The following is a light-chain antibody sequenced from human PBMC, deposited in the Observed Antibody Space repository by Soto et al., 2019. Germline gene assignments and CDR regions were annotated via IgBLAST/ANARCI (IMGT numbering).Light chain of an antibody. V-gene: IGKV1-5*03. CDR1: QSISSW. Sequence: DIQMTQSPSTLSASVGDRVTINCRASQSISSWLAWYQQKPGKAPKLLIYKASTLESGVPSRFSGSGSGTEFTLTISSLQPDDFATYYCQQLNSYPITFGQGTRLEIK. J-gene: IGKJ5*01. CDR3: QQLNSYPIT. CDR2: KAS.